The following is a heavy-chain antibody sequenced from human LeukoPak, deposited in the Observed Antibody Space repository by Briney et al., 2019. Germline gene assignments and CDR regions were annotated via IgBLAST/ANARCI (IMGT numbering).Heavy chain of an antibody. J-gene: IGHJ6*02. CDR1: GDSISSDAFY. Sequence: SETLSLTCTVSGDSISSDAFYWSWVRQPPGKGLEWIGYIYFSGNTKYNPSLKNRVTISVDRSKSQFYLTLRSVTAADTAVYYCARDLNHGFNYYYYGLEVWGQGTTVTVSS. D-gene: IGHD3-9*01. V-gene: IGHV4-61*08. CDR3: ARDLNHGFNYYYYGLEV. CDR2: IYFSGNT.